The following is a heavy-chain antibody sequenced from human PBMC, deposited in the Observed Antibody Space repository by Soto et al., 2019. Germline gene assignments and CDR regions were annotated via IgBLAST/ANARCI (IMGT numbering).Heavy chain of an antibody. J-gene: IGHJ4*02. Sequence: SGPTLVNPTQTLTLTCTFSGFSLSTSGVGVGWIRQPPGKALEWLALIYWDDDNRYSPSLKTRLTISKGTSRNQVVLTMTNMDPVDTATYYCAYYRGTLTTDYFSYWGQGTLVTVSS. D-gene: IGHD4-17*01. V-gene: IGHV2-5*02. CDR1: GFSLSTSGVG. CDR2: IYWDDDN. CDR3: AYYRGTLTTDYFSY.